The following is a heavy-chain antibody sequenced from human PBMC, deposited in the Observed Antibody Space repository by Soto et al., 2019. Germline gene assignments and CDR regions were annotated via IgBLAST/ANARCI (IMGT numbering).Heavy chain of an antibody. CDR1: GGSISSDYW. V-gene: IGHV4-4*02. CDR3: ARVLSSGWSRFDY. Sequence: SETLSLTCAVSGGSISSDYWWTFVRQPPGKGLEWIAEMYHSGSTNYNPSLKSRVTISVDKSKNQISLKLSSVTAADTAVYYCARVLSSGWSRFDYWGQGTLVTVSS. CDR2: MYHSGST. D-gene: IGHD6-19*01. J-gene: IGHJ4*02.